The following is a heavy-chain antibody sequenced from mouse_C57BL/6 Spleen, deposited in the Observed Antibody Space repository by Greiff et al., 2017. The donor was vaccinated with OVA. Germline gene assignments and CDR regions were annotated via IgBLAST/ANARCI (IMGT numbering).Heavy chain of an antibody. V-gene: IGHV1-80*01. CDR1: GYAFSSYW. CDR3: ARGGSSGSDY. CDR2: IYPGDGDT. Sequence: VKVVESGAELVKPGASVKISCKASGYAFSSYWMNWVKQRPGKGLEWIGQIYPGDGDTNYNGKFKGKATLTADKSSSTAYMQLSSLTSEDSAVYFCARGGSSGSDYWGQGTTLTVSS. D-gene: IGHD3-2*02. J-gene: IGHJ2*01.